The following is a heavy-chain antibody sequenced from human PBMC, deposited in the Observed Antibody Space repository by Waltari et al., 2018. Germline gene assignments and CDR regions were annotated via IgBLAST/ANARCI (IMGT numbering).Heavy chain of an antibody. CDR2: ISKNGTSS. V-gene: IGHV3-23*05. D-gene: IGHD3-16*01. J-gene: IGHJ4*02. CDR1: GLAFNTSA. CDR3: AKDGEGEYWQWGTDY. Sequence: EVRLLQSGGNLVQPGGSLRLSCVASGLAFNTSAMLGIRQAPGKGLEWVSGISKNGTSSIYGDSVRGRFIISRDNSKKTLFLQMKSLGVEDTAVYYCAKDGEGEYWQWGTDYWGRGTQVTVSS.